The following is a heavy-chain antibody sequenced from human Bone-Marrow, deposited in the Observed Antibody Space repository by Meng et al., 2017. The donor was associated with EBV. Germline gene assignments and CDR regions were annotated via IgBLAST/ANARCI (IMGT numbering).Heavy chain of an antibody. CDR2: IYHSGST. CDR3: ARGNTFPEYYFGY. V-gene: IGHV4-30-2*01. J-gene: IGHJ4*02. Sequence: QLQLQESRSGLVKPSQTLSLTCAVSGGSISSGDYSWSWIRQPPGKGLEWIGNIYHSGSTFYNSSLNSRVTISVDRSKNQFSLKLTSVTAADTAVYYCARGNTFPEYYFGYWGQGTLVTVSS. CDR1: GGSISSGDYS. D-gene: IGHD2/OR15-2a*01.